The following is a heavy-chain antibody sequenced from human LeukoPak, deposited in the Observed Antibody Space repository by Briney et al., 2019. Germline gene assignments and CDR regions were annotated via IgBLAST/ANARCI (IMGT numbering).Heavy chain of an antibody. CDR3: ARGRWLDY. D-gene: IGHD6-19*01. J-gene: IGHJ4*02. CDR2: INHSGST. Sequence: SETLSLTCTVSGGSISRGNYYWYWIRQPPGKGLEWIGEINHSGSTNYNPSLKSRVTISVDTSKNQFSLKLSSVTAADTAVYYCARGRWLDYWGQGTLVTVSS. CDR1: GGSISRGNYY. V-gene: IGHV4-39*07.